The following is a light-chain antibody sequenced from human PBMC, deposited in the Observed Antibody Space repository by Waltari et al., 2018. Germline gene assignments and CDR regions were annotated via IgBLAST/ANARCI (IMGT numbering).Light chain of an antibody. V-gene: IGLV1-40*01. CDR2: GVN. Sequence: QSVLTQPPSVSGAPGQRVTISCSGSGSNIGAGYDVHWDRQLPGKAPTLLIYGVNTRPPGVSDRLSGSQFDASASLAIAGLQADDEADYYCQSYDTTLSVVFGGGTKLTVL. J-gene: IGLJ2*01. CDR1: GSNIGAGYD. CDR3: QSYDTTLSVV.